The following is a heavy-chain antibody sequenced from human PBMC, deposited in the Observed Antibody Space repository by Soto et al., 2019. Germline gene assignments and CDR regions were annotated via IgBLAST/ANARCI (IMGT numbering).Heavy chain of an antibody. CDR3: ARASHYGDSWDY. V-gene: IGHV4-39*01. CDR2: IYNSGST. Sequence: PSETLSLTCTVSGGSFSSRSYYWGWIRQPPGKGLEWIGSIYNSGSTYYNPSLKSRVTISVDTSKNQFSLKLSSVTAADTAVYFCARASHYGDSWDYWGQGTLVTVAS. CDR1: GGSFSSRSYY. D-gene: IGHD4-17*01. J-gene: IGHJ4*02.